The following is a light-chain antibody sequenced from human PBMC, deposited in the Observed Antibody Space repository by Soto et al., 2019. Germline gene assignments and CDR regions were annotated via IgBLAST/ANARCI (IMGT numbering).Light chain of an antibody. V-gene: IGLV2-8*01. J-gene: IGLJ3*02. CDR2: EVT. CDR1: SSDVGGYNY. Sequence: QSALTQPPSASGSPGQSVTISCTGTSSDVGGYNYVSWYQQYPGRAPKLMICEVTKRPSGVPDRFSGSKSGNTASLTVSVLQAEDEADYYCSSYAASNNFYFVFGGGTKLTVL. CDR3: SSYAASNNFYFV.